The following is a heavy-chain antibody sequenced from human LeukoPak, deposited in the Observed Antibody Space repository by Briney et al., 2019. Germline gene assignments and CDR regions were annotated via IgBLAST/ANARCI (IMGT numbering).Heavy chain of an antibody. J-gene: IGHJ5*02. D-gene: IGHD6-19*01. CDR3: ARDVVAVPGSDNWFDP. V-gene: IGHV4-59*01. CDR2: IYSNGST. CDR1: GGSFRGYS. Sequence: PSETLTLTCTVSGGSFRGYSGSWFRQSPSLGLEWIGFIYSNGSTIYNPYLTSRLSITVNTSKNQISLRLTSVTAADTAIYYCARDVVAVPGSDNWFDPWGQGTLVTVSS.